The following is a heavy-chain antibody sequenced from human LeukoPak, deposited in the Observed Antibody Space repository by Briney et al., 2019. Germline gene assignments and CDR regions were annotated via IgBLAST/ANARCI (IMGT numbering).Heavy chain of an antibody. CDR2: IGISSGNT. Sequence: GGSLRLSCVASGFTFSNYGMHWVRQAPGKGLEWISYIGISSGNTKYADSVKGRFTISGDNAKNSLYLQMNSLRVEDTAVYYCARDHNYAFDNWGQGTLVTVSS. D-gene: IGHD1-1*01. CDR1: GFTFSNYG. V-gene: IGHV3-48*04. J-gene: IGHJ4*02. CDR3: ARDHNYAFDN.